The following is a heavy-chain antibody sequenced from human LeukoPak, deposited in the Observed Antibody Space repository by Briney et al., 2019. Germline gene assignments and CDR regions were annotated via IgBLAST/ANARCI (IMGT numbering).Heavy chain of an antibody. V-gene: IGHV4-59*12. CDR2: IYYSGST. D-gene: IGHD3-3*01. Sequence: PSETLSLTCTVSGGSISSYYWSWIRQPPGKGLEWIGYIYYSGSTNYNPSLKSRVTISVDRSKNQFSLKLSSVTAADTAVYYCARESLKYYDWRVYMDVWGKGTTVTVSS. J-gene: IGHJ6*03. CDR3: ARESLKYYDWRVYMDV. CDR1: GGSISSYY.